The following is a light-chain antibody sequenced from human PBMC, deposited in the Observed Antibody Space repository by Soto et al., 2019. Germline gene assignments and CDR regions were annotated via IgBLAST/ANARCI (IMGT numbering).Light chain of an antibody. CDR1: SGSVSTSYY. CDR3: VLYMGSGISV. Sequence: QAVVTQEPSFSVSPGGTVTLTCGLSSGSVSTSYYPSWYQQTPGQAPRTLIYSTNTRSSGVPHRFSGSILGNKAALTITGAQEDDEYDYYCVLYMGSGISVFGGGTKLTVL. J-gene: IGLJ2*01. CDR2: STN. V-gene: IGLV8-61*01.